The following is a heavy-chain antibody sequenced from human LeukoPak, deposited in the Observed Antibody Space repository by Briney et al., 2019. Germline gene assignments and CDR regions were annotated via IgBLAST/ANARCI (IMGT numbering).Heavy chain of an antibody. J-gene: IGHJ3*02. CDR1: GFTFDNYA. V-gene: IGHV3-23*01. Sequence: GGSLRLSCAASGFTFDNYAMSWVRQAPGKGLEWVSSISGSGETTYYADFVKGRFTISRDNYENTVSLQMNSLRAEDTALYYCAKRIVGALDIWGQGAMVTVSS. D-gene: IGHD1-26*01. CDR2: ISGSGETT. CDR3: AKRIVGALDI.